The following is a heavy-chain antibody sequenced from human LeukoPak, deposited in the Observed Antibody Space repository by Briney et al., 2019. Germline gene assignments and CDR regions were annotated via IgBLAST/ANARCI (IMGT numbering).Heavy chain of an antibody. Sequence: ASVKVSCKASGYTFTGYYMRWVRQAPGQGLEWMGWINPNSGGTNYAQKLQGRVTMTTDTSTSTAYMELRSLRSDDTAVYYCARDGSYSAXXFDXXGQGTLVTVX. CDR1: GYTFTGYY. J-gene: IGHJ4*02. V-gene: IGHV1-2*02. D-gene: IGHD1-26*01. CDR3: ARDGSYSAXXFDX. CDR2: INPNSGGT.